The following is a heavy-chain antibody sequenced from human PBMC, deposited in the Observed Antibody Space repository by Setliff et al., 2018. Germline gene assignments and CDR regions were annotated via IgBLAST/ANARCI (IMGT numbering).Heavy chain of an antibody. Sequence: SVKVSCKASGGTFSSYAISWVRQAPGQGLEWMGGIIPIFGTANYAQKFQGRVTITADEPTSTAYMELSSLRSEDAAVYYCATGNCGGDCYGAWFDPWGQGTLVTVS. D-gene: IGHD2-21*01. V-gene: IGHV1-69*13. J-gene: IGHJ5*02. CDR3: ATGNCGGDCYGAWFDP. CDR1: GGTFSSYA. CDR2: IIPIFGTA.